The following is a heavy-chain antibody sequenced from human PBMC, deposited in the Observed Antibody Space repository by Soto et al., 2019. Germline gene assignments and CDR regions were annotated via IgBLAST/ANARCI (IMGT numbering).Heavy chain of an antibody. CDR3: ARETCGDYVGYFDP. D-gene: IGHD4-17*01. V-gene: IGHV4-59*12. CDR2: IYYSGST. Sequence: SETLSLTCIVSGGSISNYYWSWIRQPPGKGLEWIGYIYYSGSTNYNPSLTSRVTISVDTSKNQFSLKLSSVTAADTAVYYCARETCGDYVGYFDPWGQGTLVTVSS. CDR1: GGSISNYY. J-gene: IGHJ5*02.